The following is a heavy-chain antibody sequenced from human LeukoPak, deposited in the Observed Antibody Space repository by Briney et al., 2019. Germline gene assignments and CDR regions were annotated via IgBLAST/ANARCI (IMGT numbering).Heavy chain of an antibody. CDR3: ARILDSAWGELGY. Sequence: GGSLRLSCAASGFTFSSYSMNWVRQAPGKGLEWVSSISSSGLYIYYADSVKGRFTISRDNAKNSLYLQMNSLRAEDTAVYYCARILDSAWGELGYWGQGTLVTVSS. V-gene: IGHV3-21*01. CDR1: GFTFSSYS. J-gene: IGHJ4*02. CDR2: ISSSGLYI. D-gene: IGHD6-19*01.